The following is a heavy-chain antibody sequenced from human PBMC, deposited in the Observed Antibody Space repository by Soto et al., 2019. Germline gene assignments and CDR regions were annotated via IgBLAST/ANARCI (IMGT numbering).Heavy chain of an antibody. CDR2: TYPGGTT. Sequence: SETLSLTCPVSGYSISSGSYWAWVRQPPGKGPEGIGSTYPGGTTCYNPSLKSRITISGERSKNHFSLKLRSVTAADTAVYYWGRGGLGYYYYGRDVWAKGPRSPSP. J-gene: IGHJ6*02. D-gene: IGHD3-16*01. CDR3: GRGGLGYYYYGRDV. V-gene: IGHV4-38-2*02. CDR1: GYSISSGSY.